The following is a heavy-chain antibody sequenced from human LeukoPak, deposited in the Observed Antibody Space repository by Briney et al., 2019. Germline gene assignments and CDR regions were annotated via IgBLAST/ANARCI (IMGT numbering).Heavy chain of an antibody. J-gene: IGHJ4*02. CDR1: GYTFTGYY. Sequence: APVKVSCKASGYTFTGYYMHWVRQAPGQGLEWMGWINPNSGGTNYAQKFQGRVTMTRDTSISTAYMELSRLRSDDTAVYYCARASIAARRFDYWGQGTLVTVSS. V-gene: IGHV1-2*02. CDR3: ARASIAARRFDY. D-gene: IGHD6-6*01. CDR2: INPNSGGT.